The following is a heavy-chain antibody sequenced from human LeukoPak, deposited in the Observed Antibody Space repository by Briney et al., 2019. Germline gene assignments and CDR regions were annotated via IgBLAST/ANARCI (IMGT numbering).Heavy chain of an antibody. Sequence: PSETLSLTCTVSGGSISSYYWSWIRQPPGKGLEWIGYIYYSGSTNYNPSLKSRVTISVDTSKNQFSLKLSPVTAADTAVYYCARAPTYYDFWSGYYGFDYWGQGTLVTVSS. CDR2: IYYSGST. CDR3: ARAPTYYDFWSGYYGFDY. D-gene: IGHD3-3*01. V-gene: IGHV4-59*01. CDR1: GGSISSYY. J-gene: IGHJ4*02.